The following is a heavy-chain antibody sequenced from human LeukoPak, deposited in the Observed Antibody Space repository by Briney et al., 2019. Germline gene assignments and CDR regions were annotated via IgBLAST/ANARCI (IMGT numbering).Heavy chain of an antibody. J-gene: IGHJ4*02. Sequence: ASVKVSCKASGYSFTTYGISWVRQAPGQGLEWMGWISANNNSTDNVQKLQGRVTMTTDTSTSTAYMELRSLRSDDTAVYYCARALYRTFDYWGQGTLVTVSS. CDR1: GYSFTTYG. CDR3: ARALYRTFDY. D-gene: IGHD1-1*01. V-gene: IGHV1-18*01. CDR2: ISANNNST.